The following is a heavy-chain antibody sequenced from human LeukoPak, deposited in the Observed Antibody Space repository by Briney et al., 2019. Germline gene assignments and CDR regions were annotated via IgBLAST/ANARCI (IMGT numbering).Heavy chain of an antibody. J-gene: IGHJ5*02. V-gene: IGHV4-59*01. D-gene: IGHD6-13*01. Sequence: SETLSLTCTVSGGSISSYYWSWLRQPPGKGLEWIGYIYYSGSTNYNPPLKSRVTISVDTSKNQFSLKLSSVTAADTAVYYCARSIAAAGISGNWFDPWGQGTLVTVSS. CDR2: IYYSGST. CDR1: GGSISSYY. CDR3: ARSIAAAGISGNWFDP.